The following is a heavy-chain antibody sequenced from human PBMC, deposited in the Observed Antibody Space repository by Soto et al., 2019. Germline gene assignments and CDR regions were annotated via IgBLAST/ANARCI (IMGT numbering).Heavy chain of an antibody. CDR2: ISGSGGST. D-gene: IGHD1-1*01. CDR3: VKDVLQRSNWFDP. Sequence: PGGSLRLSCAASGFTFSSYAVSWVRQAPGKGLEWVSAISGSGGSTYYADSVKGRFTISRDNSKNTLYLQMNSLRAEDTAVYYCVKDVLQRSNWFDPWGQGTLVTVSS. V-gene: IGHV3-23*01. J-gene: IGHJ5*02. CDR1: GFTFSSYA.